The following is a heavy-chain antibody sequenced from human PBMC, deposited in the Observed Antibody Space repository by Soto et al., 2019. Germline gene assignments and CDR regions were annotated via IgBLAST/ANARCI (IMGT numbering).Heavy chain of an antibody. V-gene: IGHV1-3*01. CDR1: GYAFTSYA. CDR2: INAGNGNT. Sequence: GASVKVSCKASGYAFTSYAMHWVRQAPGQRLEWMGWINAGNGNTKYSQKFQGRVTITRDTSASTAYMELSSLRSEDTAAYYCARASRYNWTYAQQHYWGQGTLVTVSS. J-gene: IGHJ4*02. D-gene: IGHD1-7*01. CDR3: ARASRYNWTYAQQHY.